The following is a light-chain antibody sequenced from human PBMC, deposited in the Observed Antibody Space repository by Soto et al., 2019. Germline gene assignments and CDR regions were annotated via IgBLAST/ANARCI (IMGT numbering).Light chain of an antibody. CDR1: QSISSW. J-gene: IGKJ1*01. V-gene: IGKV1-5*01. Sequence: DIQMTQSPSTLSASVGDRVTITCRASQSISSWLAWYQQKPGKAPKLLIYDAYSLESGVPSRFSGSGSATEFTLTISSLQPDDFATYYCQQDNNYWTFGQGTRVEIK. CDR3: QQDNNYWT. CDR2: DAY.